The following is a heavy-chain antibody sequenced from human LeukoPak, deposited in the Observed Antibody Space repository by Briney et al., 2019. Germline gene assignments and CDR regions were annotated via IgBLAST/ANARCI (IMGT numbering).Heavy chain of an antibody. Sequence: SETLSLTCTVSGGSISSSSYYWGWIRQPPGKGLEWIGSIYYSGSTYYNPSLKSRVTISVDTSKNQFSLKLSSVTAADTAVYYCAKGPLMVAAYNPWGQGTLVTASS. V-gene: IGHV4-39*01. J-gene: IGHJ5*02. CDR3: AKGPLMVAAYNP. CDR2: IYYSGST. D-gene: IGHD2-15*01. CDR1: GGSISSSSYY.